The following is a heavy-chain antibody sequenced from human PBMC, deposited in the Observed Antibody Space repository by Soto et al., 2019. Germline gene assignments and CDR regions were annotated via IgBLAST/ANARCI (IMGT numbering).Heavy chain of an antibody. CDR2: IYYSGST. V-gene: IGHV4-59*01. CDR1: GGSISSYY. J-gene: IGHJ4*02. D-gene: IGHD5-18*01. Sequence: QVQLQESGPGLVKPSETLSLTCTVSGGSISSYYWSWIRQPPGKGLEWIGYIYYSGSTNYNPSLKSRVTISGDTSKKQFSLKLSSVTAADTAVYYCARVRGYSYGYGSFDYWGQGTLVTVSS. CDR3: ARVRGYSYGYGSFDY.